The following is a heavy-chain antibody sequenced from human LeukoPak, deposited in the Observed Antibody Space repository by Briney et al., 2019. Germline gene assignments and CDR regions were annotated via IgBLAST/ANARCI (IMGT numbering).Heavy chain of an antibody. CDR1: GFSVSSNY. Sequence: RGSLRLSCAAAGFSVSSNYMSWVRQAPGKGLEWVSAISGSGGSTYSSDSVKGRFTISRDNSKNTLYLQMNSLRAEDTAVYYCAKTGKYSSSRARFQHWGQGTLVTVSS. CDR3: AKTGKYSSSRARFQH. J-gene: IGHJ1*01. CDR2: ISGSGGST. V-gene: IGHV3-23*01. D-gene: IGHD6-13*01.